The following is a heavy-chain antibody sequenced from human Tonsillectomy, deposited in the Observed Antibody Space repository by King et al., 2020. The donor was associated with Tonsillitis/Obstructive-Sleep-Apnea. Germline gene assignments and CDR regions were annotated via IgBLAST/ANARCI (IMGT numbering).Heavy chain of an antibody. CDR1: GLTFSSYG. D-gene: IGHD2-2*02. J-gene: IGHJ3*02. Sequence: VQLVESGGGVVQPGRSLRLSCSASGLTFSSYGMHLVRQVPGKGLEGGAFIWYGGSNKYDAVFVEGRFTSSRDNSKNTLYLQMNSLSAEDTAVYYCARGGEYCSSTSCYRDAFDIWGQGTMVTVSS. V-gene: IGHV3-33*01. CDR2: IWYGGSNK. CDR3: ARGGEYCSSTSCYRDAFDI.